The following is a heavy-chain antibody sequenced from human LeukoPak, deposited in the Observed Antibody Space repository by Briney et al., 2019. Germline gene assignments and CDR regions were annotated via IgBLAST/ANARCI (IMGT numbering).Heavy chain of an antibody. V-gene: IGHV3-7*01. CDR2: VKQDGNKK. J-gene: IGHJ4*02. CDR1: GFIFNTYW. CDR3: ARGIFGYYDSWSGPGDY. Sequence: GSLRLSCATSGFIFNTYWMSWVRQAPGKGLEWVANVKQDGNKKYYVDSVKGRFAISRDNAKNSLYLQMNSLRTEDTAVYYCARGIFGYYDSWSGPGDYWGRGTLVTVSS. D-gene: IGHD3-3*01.